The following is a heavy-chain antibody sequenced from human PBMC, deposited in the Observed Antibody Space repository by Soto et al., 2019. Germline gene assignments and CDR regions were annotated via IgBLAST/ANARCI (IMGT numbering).Heavy chain of an antibody. J-gene: IGHJ6*02. CDR3: ARDPPRRITGTNQGNGMDV. Sequence: QVQLVQSGAEVKKPGASVKVSCKASGYTFTGYYMHWVRQAPGQGLEWMGWINPNSVGTNYAQKFQGRVNMTRDTSISTAYMELSRLRSDDTAVYYCARDPPRRITGTNQGNGMDVWCQGTTVTVS. CDR2: INPNSVGT. D-gene: IGHD1-7*01. V-gene: IGHV1-2*02. CDR1: GYTFTGYY.